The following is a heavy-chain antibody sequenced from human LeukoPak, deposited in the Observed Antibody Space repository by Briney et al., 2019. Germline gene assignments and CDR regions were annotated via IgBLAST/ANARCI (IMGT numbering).Heavy chain of an antibody. Sequence: GGPLRLSCAASGFTFSNYWMTWVRQARGKGLEWVADIKQDGSEKLYVNSVRGRFTISRDNAKMSLFLQMNSLRAEDTAVYYCARDNGVVHGVYYMDVWGKGTTVTVS. V-gene: IGHV3-7*01. CDR2: IKQDGSEK. D-gene: IGHD3-3*01. CDR3: ARDNGVVHGVYYMDV. J-gene: IGHJ6*03. CDR1: GFTFSNYW.